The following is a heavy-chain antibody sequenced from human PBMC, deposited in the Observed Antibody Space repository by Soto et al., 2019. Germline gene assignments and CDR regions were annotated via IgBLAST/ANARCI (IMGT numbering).Heavy chain of an antibody. CDR2: ISYDGSNK. Sequence: GGSLRLSCAASGFTFSSYAMHWVRQAPGKGLEWVAVISYDGSNKYYADSVKGRFTISRDNSRNTLYLQMNSLRAEDTAVYYCARDRLYYDSSGLVGDYYYYGMDVWGQGTTVTVSS. CDR3: ARDRLYYDSSGLVGDYYYYGMDV. CDR1: GFTFSSYA. D-gene: IGHD3-22*01. V-gene: IGHV3-30-3*01. J-gene: IGHJ6*02.